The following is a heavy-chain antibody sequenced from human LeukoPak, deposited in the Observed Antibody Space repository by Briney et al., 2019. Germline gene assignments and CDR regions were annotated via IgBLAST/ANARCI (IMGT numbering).Heavy chain of an antibody. CDR2: IRGGGGST. V-gene: IGHV3-23*01. CDR1: GFIFSSYA. D-gene: IGHD3-22*01. CDR3: SNPNSSGFYFSIRFDY. J-gene: IGHJ4*02. Sequence: GGSLTLSCPASGFIFSSYAMSWVRQAPGKGLGWVSPIRGGGGSTYYADSVQGRFTLSRDNSKNTFYLPVTSLRDEGTPVYYCSNPNSSGFYFSIRFDYWGQGTLVTVSS.